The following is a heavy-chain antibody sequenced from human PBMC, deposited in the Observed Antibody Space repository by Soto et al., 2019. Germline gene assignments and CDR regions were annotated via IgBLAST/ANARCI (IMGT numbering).Heavy chain of an antibody. Sequence: LSPSCPPFGGSVRSGGYSWSWIRQPPGKGLEWIGYIYHSESTYYNPSLKSRVTISVDRSKNQCSLKMSSVTAADTAVYYCARGTGSVDYWGQGTLVTVYS. CDR2: IYHSEST. D-gene: IGHD3-10*01. V-gene: IGHV4-30-2*01. CDR1: GGSVRSGGYS. J-gene: IGHJ4*02. CDR3: ARGTGSVDY.